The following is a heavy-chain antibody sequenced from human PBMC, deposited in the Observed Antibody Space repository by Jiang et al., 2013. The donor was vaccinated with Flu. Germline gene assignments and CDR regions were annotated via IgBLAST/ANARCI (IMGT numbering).Heavy chain of an antibody. D-gene: IGHD3-3*01. CDR2: IYTSGST. CDR3: ARNGRKWGYPYYDFWSGYSTYDAFDI. Sequence: TLSLTCTVSGGSISSYYWSWIRQPAGKGLEWIGRIYTSGSTNYNPSLKSRVTMSVDTSKNQFSLKLSSVTAADTAVYYCARNGRKWGYPYYDFWSGYSTYDAFDIWGQGTMVTVSS. V-gene: IGHV4-4*07. J-gene: IGHJ3*02. CDR1: GGSISSYY.